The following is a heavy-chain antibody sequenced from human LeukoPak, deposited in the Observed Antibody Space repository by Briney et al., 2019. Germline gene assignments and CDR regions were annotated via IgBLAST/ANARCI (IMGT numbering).Heavy chain of an antibody. CDR1: GSTFSDYT. Sequence: GGSLRLSCAASGSTFSDYTMNWVRQAPGKGLEWVSSISSGNTYIYYADSVKGRFTISRDNARNSLYLLMNSLRAEDTAVYYCARVEIAAAGNDYWGQGTLVTVSS. CDR2: ISSGNTYI. J-gene: IGHJ4*02. CDR3: ARVEIAAAGNDY. V-gene: IGHV3-21*01. D-gene: IGHD6-13*01.